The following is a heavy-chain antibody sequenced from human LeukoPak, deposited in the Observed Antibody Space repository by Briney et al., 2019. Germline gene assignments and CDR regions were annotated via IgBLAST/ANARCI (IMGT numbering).Heavy chain of an antibody. Sequence: PGGSLRLSCAASGFTFSSYAMHWVRQAPGKGLEWVAVISYDGSNKYYADSVKGRFTISRDNSKNTLYLQMNSLRAEDTAVNYCARVGYGPPGWDIVVVVAAEEDAFDIWGQGTMVTVSS. J-gene: IGHJ3*02. CDR2: ISYDGSNK. D-gene: IGHD2-15*01. V-gene: IGHV3-30-3*01. CDR1: GFTFSSYA. CDR3: ARVGYGPPGWDIVVVVAAEEDAFDI.